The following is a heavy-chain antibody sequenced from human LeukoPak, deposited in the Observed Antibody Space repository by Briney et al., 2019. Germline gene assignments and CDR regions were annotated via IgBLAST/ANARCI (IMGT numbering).Heavy chain of an antibody. V-gene: IGHV3-23*01. Sequence: GSLRLSCAASGFTFSSYAMSWVRQAPRKGLEWFSGISGSGGSTYYADSVKGRFTISRDNSKNTLYLQMNSLRAEDTAVYYCAKDRGALTTGGFDYWGQGTLVTVSS. CDR1: GFTFSSYA. D-gene: IGHD4-11*01. J-gene: IGHJ4*02. CDR3: AKDRGALTTGGFDY. CDR2: ISGSGGST.